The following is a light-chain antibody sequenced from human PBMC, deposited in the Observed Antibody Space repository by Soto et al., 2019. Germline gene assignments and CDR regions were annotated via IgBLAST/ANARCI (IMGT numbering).Light chain of an antibody. V-gene: IGKV3-15*01. CDR2: GAI. Sequence: EIVMTQSPATLSVSPEDRVTLSCRASQNVRRNIAWYQQKPGQAPSLLIFGAITRATGIPARFSGSGSGTEFTLTISSLQSEDSAIDYCQHYNVWPPWTFGQGTKE. CDR1: QNVRRN. J-gene: IGKJ1*01. CDR3: QHYNVWPPWT.